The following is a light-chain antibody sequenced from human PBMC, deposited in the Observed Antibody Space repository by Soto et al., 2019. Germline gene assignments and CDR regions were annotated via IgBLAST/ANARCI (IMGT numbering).Light chain of an antibody. CDR1: LGIIDY. J-gene: IGKJ4*01. CDR3: QKYNSAPLT. Sequence: DIAMTQSPSSLSASVGDRVTITCRASLGIIDYLAWYQQKPGKVPKLLIYAASTLQTGVPSRFSGSGSRTDFTFTISNLQPEDVATYYCQKYNSAPLTFGGGTKVEIK. V-gene: IGKV1-27*01. CDR2: AAS.